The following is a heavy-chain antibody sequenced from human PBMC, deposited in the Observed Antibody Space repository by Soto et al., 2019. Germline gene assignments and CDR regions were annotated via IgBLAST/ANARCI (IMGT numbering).Heavy chain of an antibody. CDR1: GFTFSAYY. Sequence: QVQLVQSGAEVKKPGASVKVSCKASGFTFSAYYIYWVRQAPGQGLEWIGWINPNSGCTNNAQKFQGRVTLTRDTSTSTVYMELSALISDDTAVYYCARSLLDEYSSSWRSAYYGMDVWGQGTTVTVSS. D-gene: IGHD6-13*01. V-gene: IGHV1-2*02. J-gene: IGHJ6*02. CDR2: INPNSGCT. CDR3: ARSLLDEYSSSWRSAYYGMDV.